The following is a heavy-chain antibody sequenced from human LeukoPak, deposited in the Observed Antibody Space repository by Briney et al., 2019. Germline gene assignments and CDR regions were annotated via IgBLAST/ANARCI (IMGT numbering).Heavy chain of an antibody. V-gene: IGHV5-51*01. CDR2: IYPDDSDT. J-gene: IGHJ4*02. CDR1: GYKFPTYW. Sequence: GESLKISCKGSGYKFPTYWIGWVRQMPGKGLEWMGIIYPDDSDTRYSPSFQGLVTISADKSISTAYLQWSSLKASDTAMYYCARLDDILTGYYPIWGQGTLVTVSS. CDR3: ARLDDILTGYYPI. D-gene: IGHD3-9*01.